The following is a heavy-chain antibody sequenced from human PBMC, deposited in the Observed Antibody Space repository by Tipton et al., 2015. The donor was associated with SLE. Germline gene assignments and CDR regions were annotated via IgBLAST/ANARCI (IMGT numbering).Heavy chain of an antibody. CDR2: IYPTGRT. D-gene: IGHD6-19*01. V-gene: IGHV4-34*01. J-gene: IGHJ4*02. CDR1: GGSLSGYW. Sequence: LRLSCTVYGGSLSGYWWSWIRQSPGKGLEWIGEIYPTGRTDYNPSLMSRVTISVDTSQNQFSLRLTSVTAADTAVYYCAGTSSSGWYVIDYWGQGTLVTVSS. CDR3: AGTSSSGWYVIDY.